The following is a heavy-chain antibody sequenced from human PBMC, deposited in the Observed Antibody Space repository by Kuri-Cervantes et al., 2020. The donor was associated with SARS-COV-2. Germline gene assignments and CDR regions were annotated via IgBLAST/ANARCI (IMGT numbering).Heavy chain of an antibody. J-gene: IGHJ6*03. Sequence: ESLKISCTVSGYSISSGSYWGWVRQPPGKGLEWIGMISHGGSTYYNPSLKSRITISVDTSKNQFSLRLSSVTAADTAMYYCARDSRSYYQVLLDHFYYSYMDVWGKGTTVTVSS. D-gene: IGHD1-26*01. CDR2: ISHGGST. V-gene: IGHV4-38-2*02. CDR1: GYSISSGSY. CDR3: ARDSRSYYQVLLDHFYYSYMDV.